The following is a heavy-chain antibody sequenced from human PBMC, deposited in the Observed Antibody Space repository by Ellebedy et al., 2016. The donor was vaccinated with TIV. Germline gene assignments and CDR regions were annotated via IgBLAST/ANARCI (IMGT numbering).Heavy chain of an antibody. CDR2: ISSSSSYI. D-gene: IGHD3-16*01. CDR3: ARVPRGPSHPSYYGMDV. J-gene: IGHJ6*02. V-gene: IGHV3-21*01. Sequence: PGGSLRLSCAASGFTFSSYSMNWVRQAPGKGLEWVSSISSSSSYIYYADSVKGRFTISRDNAKNSLYLQMNSLRAEDTAVYYCARVPRGPSHPSYYGMDVWGQGTTVTVSS. CDR1: GFTFSSYS.